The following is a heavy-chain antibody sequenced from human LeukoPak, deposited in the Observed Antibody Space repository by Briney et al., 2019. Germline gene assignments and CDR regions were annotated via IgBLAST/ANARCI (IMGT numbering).Heavy chain of an antibody. CDR3: ARYNWLEF. CDR1: GFNLSYYS. V-gene: IGHV3-7*01. CDR2: IKQDGSDK. J-gene: IGHJ5*01. Sequence: PGGSLRLSCTASGFNLSYYSMSWVRQAPGKGLEWVANIKQDGSDKHYVDSVKGRFTISRDNGKNSLYLQMNSLRAEDTAVYYCARYNWLEFWGQGTLVTVSS.